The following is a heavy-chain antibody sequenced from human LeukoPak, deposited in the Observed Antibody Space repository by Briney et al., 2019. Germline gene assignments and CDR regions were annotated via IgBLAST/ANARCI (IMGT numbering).Heavy chain of an antibody. D-gene: IGHD2-15*01. CDR2: ISTNGDST. Sequence: GGPLTLFCAASGFPFNNYALQGVRQAPGKGLEYVSAISTNGDSTYYANSVKGRFTISRDNSKNTLYLQMGSLRAEDMAVYYCARYCNGVNCYSGYDYWGQGTLVTVSS. CDR3: ARYCNGVNCYSGYDY. J-gene: IGHJ4*02. CDR1: GFPFNNYA. V-gene: IGHV3-64*01.